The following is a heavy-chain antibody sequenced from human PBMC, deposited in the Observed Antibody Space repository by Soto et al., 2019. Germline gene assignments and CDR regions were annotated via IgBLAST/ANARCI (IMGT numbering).Heavy chain of an antibody. J-gene: IGHJ4*02. CDR1: GGSISTGGYY. V-gene: IGHV4-31*03. CDR3: ARGLSVTLFDN. D-gene: IGHD4-17*01. Sequence: QVQLQESGPGLVKPSQTLSLTCTVSGGSISTGGYYWTWIRQHPGKGLEWIGYIYYSGSTYYNPSLKSRVHISVDTSKNQFSLKMSSVTAADTAVYYCARGLSVTLFDNWGQGTLVTVSS. CDR2: IYYSGST.